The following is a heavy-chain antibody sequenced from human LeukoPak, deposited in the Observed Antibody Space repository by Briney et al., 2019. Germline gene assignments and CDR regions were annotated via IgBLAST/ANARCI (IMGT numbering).Heavy chain of an antibody. CDR2: MNPDGSEK. V-gene: IGHV3-7*01. Sequence: GGSLRLSCAASGFTFSSYWMSWVRQAPGKGLEWVANMNPDGSEKYFLDSVKGRFTISRDNAKSSLYLQMNSLRGDDTAVYYCARDRALYDSRRGYYYTEDDYWGRGTLVTVSS. J-gene: IGHJ4*02. CDR3: ARDRALYDSRRGYYYTEDDY. D-gene: IGHD3-22*01. CDR1: GFTFSSYW.